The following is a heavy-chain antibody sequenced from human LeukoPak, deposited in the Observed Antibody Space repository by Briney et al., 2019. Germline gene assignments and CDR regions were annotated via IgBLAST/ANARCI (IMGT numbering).Heavy chain of an antibody. J-gene: IGHJ4*02. CDR1: GFTVSSNY. CDR2: IYSGGST. CDR3: ARGGHGGRPNDY. D-gene: IGHD4-23*01. V-gene: IGHV3-53*01. Sequence: GGSLRLSCAASGFTVSSNYMSWVRQAPGKGLEWVSVIYSGGSTYYADSVKGRFTISRDNSKNTLYLQMNSLRAAGTAVYYCARGGHGGRPNDYWGQGTLVTVSS.